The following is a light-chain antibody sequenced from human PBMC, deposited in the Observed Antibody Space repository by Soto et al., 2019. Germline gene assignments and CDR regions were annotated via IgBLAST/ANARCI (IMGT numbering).Light chain of an antibody. Sequence: QSALTQPASVSGSPRQSITISCTGTSSDVGDYNYVSWYQQHPGKAPKLMIFEVSNRPSGVSNRFSGSKSGNTASLTISGLQAEDEADYYCTSYTTSSSTYVFGTGTQLTVL. CDR1: SSDVGDYNY. J-gene: IGLJ1*01. CDR2: EVS. V-gene: IGLV2-14*01. CDR3: TSYTTSSSTYV.